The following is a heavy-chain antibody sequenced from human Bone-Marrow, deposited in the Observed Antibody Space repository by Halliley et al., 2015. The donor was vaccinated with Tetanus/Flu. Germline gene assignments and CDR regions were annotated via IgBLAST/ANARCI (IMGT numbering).Heavy chain of an antibody. J-gene: IGHJ4*02. CDR2: INHSGST. CDR1: GGSFSGYY. CDR3: ASSGWYRGY. V-gene: IGHV4-34*01. Sequence: LRLSCAVYGGSFSGYYWSWIRQPPGKGPQWIGEINHSGSTNYNPSLKSRVTISVDTSKNQFSLKLSSVTAADTAVYYCASSGWYRGYWGQGTLVTVSS. D-gene: IGHD6-19*01.